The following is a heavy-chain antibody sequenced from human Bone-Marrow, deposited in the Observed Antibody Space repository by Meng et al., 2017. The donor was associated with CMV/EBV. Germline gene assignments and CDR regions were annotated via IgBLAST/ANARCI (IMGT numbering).Heavy chain of an antibody. Sequence: AVPGLVRPLTSRPHPCTRAGVSISRYYRSWTRPPSAKGLEWVGRIYTSGSTNNNPSLKSRVTMSVDTSKNQFSRKLRAVTAADTAVYYWARGDLAPLDETYYFDYWGKGTLVTVSS. J-gene: IGHJ4*02. D-gene: IGHD2-21*02. CDR1: GVSISRYY. CDR2: IYTSGST. V-gene: IGHV4-4*07. CDR3: ARGDLAPLDETYYFDY.